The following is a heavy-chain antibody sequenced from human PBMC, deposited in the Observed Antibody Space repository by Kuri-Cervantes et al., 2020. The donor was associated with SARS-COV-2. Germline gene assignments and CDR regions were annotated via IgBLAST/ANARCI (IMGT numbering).Heavy chain of an antibody. CDR1: GFSFSMYW. J-gene: IGHJ4*02. D-gene: IGHD2-15*01. V-gene: IGHV3-7*03. Sequence: GESLKISCAASGFSFSMYWMSWVRQAPGKGLEWVANIKKDGSEKYYVDSVKGRFTISRDNAKNSLYLQMNSLRAEDTALYYCAKDMESGGSYSTFDYWGQGTLVTVSS. CDR3: AKDMESGGSYSTFDY. CDR2: IKKDGSEK.